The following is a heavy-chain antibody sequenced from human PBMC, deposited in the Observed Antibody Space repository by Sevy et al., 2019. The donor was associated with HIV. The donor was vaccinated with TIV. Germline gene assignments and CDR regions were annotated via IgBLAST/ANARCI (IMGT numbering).Heavy chain of an antibody. CDR2: MKQDGSEK. D-gene: IGHD5-18*01. V-gene: IGHV3-7*01. CDR3: VREGLGGFSYSLDC. CDR1: GFTFSSYW. J-gene: IGHJ4*02. Sequence: GGSLRLSCAASGFTFSSYWMSWVRQAPGKGLEWVATMKQDGSEKYYVDSVKGRFTISRDNAKHSLYLQMNSLRAEDTAVYYCVREGLGGFSYSLDCWGQGTQVTVSS.